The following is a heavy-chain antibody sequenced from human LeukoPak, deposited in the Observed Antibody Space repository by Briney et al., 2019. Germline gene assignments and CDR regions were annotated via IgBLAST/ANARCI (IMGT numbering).Heavy chain of an antibody. V-gene: IGHV3-66*01. CDR2: IYSGGST. CDR3: ARDLVAGISSYYYGMDV. CDR1: GFTVSSNY. D-gene: IGHD6-19*01. Sequence: GGSLRLSCAASGFTVSSNYMSWVRQAPGKGLEWVSFIYSGGSTYYADSVKGRFTISRDNSKNTLYLQMNSLRAEDTAVYYCARDLVAGISSYYYGMDVWGQGTTVTVSS. J-gene: IGHJ6*02.